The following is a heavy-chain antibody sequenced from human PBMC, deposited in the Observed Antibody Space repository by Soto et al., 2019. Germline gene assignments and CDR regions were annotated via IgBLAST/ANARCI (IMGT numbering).Heavy chain of an antibody. D-gene: IGHD3-9*01. J-gene: IGHJ6*03. V-gene: IGHV3-23*01. CDR2: ISGSGGST. CDR1: GFTFSSYA. CDR3: ASQGLPYFDWSPTPLYYMDV. Sequence: PGGSLRLSCAASGFTFSSYAMSWVRQAPGKGLEWVSAISGSGGSTYYADSVKGRFTISRDNSKNTLYLQMNSLRAEDTAVYYCASQGLPYFDWSPTPLYYMDVWGKGTTVTVSS.